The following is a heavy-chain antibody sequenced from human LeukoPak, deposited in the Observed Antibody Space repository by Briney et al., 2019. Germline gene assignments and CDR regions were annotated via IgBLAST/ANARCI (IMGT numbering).Heavy chain of an antibody. V-gene: IGHV3-23*01. CDR1: GFTFSSYD. Sequence: PGGTLRLSCAASGFTFSSYDMSWVRRAPGKGLEWVSDISCSGGSTYYADSVKGRFSISRDNSKNTLYLQMISLRAEDTAVYYCAEVRQAAGGRWDYFDYWGQGTLVTVSS. D-gene: IGHD6-13*01. CDR2: ISCSGGST. CDR3: AEVRQAAGGRWDYFDY. J-gene: IGHJ4*02.